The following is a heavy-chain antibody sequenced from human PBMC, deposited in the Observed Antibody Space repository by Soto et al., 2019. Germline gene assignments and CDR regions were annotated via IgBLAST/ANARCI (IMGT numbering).Heavy chain of an antibody. D-gene: IGHD3-9*01. V-gene: IGHV4-59*01. Sequence: ASETLSLTCTVSGGSISSYYWSWIRQPPGKGLEWIGYIYYSGSTNYNPSLKSRVTISVDTSKNQFSLKLSSVTAADTAVYYCESSALRYFDWWYLDYWGQGTLVNVSS. CDR3: ESSALRYFDWWYLDY. CDR1: GGSISSYY. CDR2: IYYSGST. J-gene: IGHJ4*02.